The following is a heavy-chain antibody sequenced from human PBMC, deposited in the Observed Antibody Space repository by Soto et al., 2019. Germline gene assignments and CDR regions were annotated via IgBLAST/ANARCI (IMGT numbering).Heavy chain of an antibody. CDR2: INPNSGGT. D-gene: IGHD6-13*01. CDR1: GYIFNHYG. V-gene: IGHV1-2*02. J-gene: IGHJ4*02. Sequence: GASVKVSCKTSGYIFNHYGINWVRQAPGQGLEWMGWINPNSGGTNYAQKFQGRVTMTRDTSISTAYMELSRLRSDDTAVYYCATGIAAAQFDYWGQGTLVTVSS. CDR3: ATGIAAAQFDY.